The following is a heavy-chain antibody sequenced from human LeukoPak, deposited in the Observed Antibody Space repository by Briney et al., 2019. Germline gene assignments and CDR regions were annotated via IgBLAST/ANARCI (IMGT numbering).Heavy chain of an antibody. CDR3: AKDPRWGEQWLSY. D-gene: IGHD6-19*01. Sequence: GGSLRLSCVASGFTSGHIFTSYWMSWVRQAPGKGLEWVANINQDGNEAYYVDSVKGRFTISRDNAKKSVSLQMNSLRAEDTAIYYCAKDPRWGEQWLSYWGQGTLVTVSS. CDR2: INQDGNEA. J-gene: IGHJ4*02. V-gene: IGHV3-7*01. CDR1: GFTSGHIFTSYW.